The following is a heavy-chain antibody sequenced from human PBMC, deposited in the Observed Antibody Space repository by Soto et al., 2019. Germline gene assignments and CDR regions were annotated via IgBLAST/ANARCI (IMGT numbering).Heavy chain of an antibody. CDR1: GGSISSGDYY. J-gene: IGHJ4*02. Sequence: SETLSLTCTVSGGSISSGDYYWSWIRQPPGKGLEWIGYIYYSGSTYYNPSLKSRVTISVDTSKNQFSLQLNSATPEDTAVYYCATWRFDYWGQGTLVTVSS. CDR3: ATWRFDY. V-gene: IGHV4-30-4*01. CDR2: IYYSGST.